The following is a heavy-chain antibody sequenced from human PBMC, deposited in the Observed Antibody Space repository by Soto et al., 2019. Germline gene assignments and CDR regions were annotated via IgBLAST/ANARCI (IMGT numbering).Heavy chain of an antibody. CDR2: LNGAGGST. CDR3: AAPRDEYGSGISWFTYGMDV. V-gene: IGHV3-23*01. J-gene: IGHJ6*02. CDR1: GFTCSDYA. Sequence: PRGSLRLSCVASGFTCSDYAMTWFRHVPGRGLEWVSSLNGAGGSTYYADSVRGRFTISRDNSQNTLFLQMNRLTVDDTAIYYCAAPRDEYGSGISWFTYGMDVWGQGTTVTVSS. D-gene: IGHD3-10*01.